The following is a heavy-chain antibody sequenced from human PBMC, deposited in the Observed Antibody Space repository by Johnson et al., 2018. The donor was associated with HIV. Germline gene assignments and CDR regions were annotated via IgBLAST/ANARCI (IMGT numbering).Heavy chain of an antibody. CDR1: GFTFSSYA. CDR2: ISYDGSNK. J-gene: IGHJ3*02. Sequence: QVQLVESGGGVVQPGRSLRLSCAASGFTFSSYAMHWVRQAPGKGLEWVAVISYDGSNKYYADSVKGRFTISRDNAQNLLYLQMDSLRAEDSAVYYCARDGVYSSPHDAFDIWGQGTMVTVSS. CDR3: ARDGVYSSPHDAFDI. D-gene: IGHD3-22*01. V-gene: IGHV3-30-3*01.